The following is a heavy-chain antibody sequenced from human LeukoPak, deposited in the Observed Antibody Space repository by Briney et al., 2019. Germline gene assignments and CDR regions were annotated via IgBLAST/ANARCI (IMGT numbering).Heavy chain of an antibody. CDR3: ARVPPVQLDRSGGAFDI. CDR2: IIPIFGTA. Sequence: ASVKVSCKASGGTFSSYAISWVRQAPEQGLEWMGGIIPIFGTANYAQKFQGRVTITADESTSTAYMELSSLRSEDTAVYYCARVPPVQLDRSGGAFDIWGQGTMVTVSS. CDR1: GGTFSSYA. D-gene: IGHD1-1*01. J-gene: IGHJ3*02. V-gene: IGHV1-69*01.